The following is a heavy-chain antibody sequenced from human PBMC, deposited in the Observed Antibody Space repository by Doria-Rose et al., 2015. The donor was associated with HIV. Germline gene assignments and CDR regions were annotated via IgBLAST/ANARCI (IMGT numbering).Heavy chain of an antibody. CDR3: ARIKSSRWYHKYYFDF. V-gene: IGHV2-26*01. CDR2: IFSDVER. Sequence: SGPVLVIPTETLTLTCTVSGVSLSSPGMGVSWIRQPPGKALEWLANIFSDVERSYKTSLKSRLTISRGTSKRQVVLTMTDMDPVDTATYYCARIKSSRWYHKYYFDFWGQGTLVIVSA. D-gene: IGHD6-13*01. CDR1: GVSLSSPGMG. J-gene: IGHJ4*02.